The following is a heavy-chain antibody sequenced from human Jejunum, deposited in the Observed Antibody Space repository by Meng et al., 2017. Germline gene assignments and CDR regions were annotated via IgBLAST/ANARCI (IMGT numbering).Heavy chain of an antibody. CDR2: IKTKTDGGTK. D-gene: IGHD1-26*01. V-gene: IGHV3-15*01. Sequence: GQLGGAGGGLGQAGGSLILFCGAGDFTCSGGGTSWVRQAPGEGLEWVGRIKTKTDGGTKDYAAHGKGRFSISRDDSRVTLYLQMNSLKTEDTALYYCTTGGRVGTRWGQGTLVTVSS. J-gene: IGHJ4*02. CDR1: DFTCSGGG. CDR3: TTGGRVGTR.